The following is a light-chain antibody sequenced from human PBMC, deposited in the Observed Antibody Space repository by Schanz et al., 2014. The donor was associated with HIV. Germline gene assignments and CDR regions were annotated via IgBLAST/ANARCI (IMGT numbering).Light chain of an antibody. V-gene: IGLV2-8*01. CDR1: SSDVGSYNL. Sequence: QSVLTQPASVSGSPGQSITISCPGTSSDVGSYNLLSWYQQHPGKAPKLMIYDVNKRPSGVPDRFSGSKSGNTASLTVSGLQAEDEADYYCSSYAGSNKFGVFGGGTKLTVL. CDR3: SSYAGSNKFGV. CDR2: DVN. J-gene: IGLJ3*02.